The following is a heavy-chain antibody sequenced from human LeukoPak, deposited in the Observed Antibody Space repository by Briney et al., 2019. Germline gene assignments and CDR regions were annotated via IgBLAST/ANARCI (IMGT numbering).Heavy chain of an antibody. Sequence: ASVTVSCTASDYTFTSYGISWVRQAPGQGLEWMGWISGYNGNTNYAQKLQGRVTMTTDTSTSTAYMELRSLRSDDTAVYYCARVGGYSGSYFYYFDYWGQGTLVTVSS. J-gene: IGHJ4*02. CDR1: DYTFTSYG. V-gene: IGHV1-18*01. CDR2: ISGYNGNT. D-gene: IGHD1-26*01. CDR3: ARVGGYSGSYFYYFDY.